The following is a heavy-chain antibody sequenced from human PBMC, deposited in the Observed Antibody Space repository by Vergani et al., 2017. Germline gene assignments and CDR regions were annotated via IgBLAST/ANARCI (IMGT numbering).Heavy chain of an antibody. V-gene: IGHV3-7*03. D-gene: IGHD1-26*01. J-gene: IGHJ4*02. Sequence: VQLVESGGGVVQPGRSLRLSCAASGFTFSSYWMSWVRQAPGKGLEWGANIKQDGSEKYNVDSVKGRFTISRDNDKNSLYLQMNSLRAEDTAVYYCARSWGLGYFDYWGQGTLVTVSS. CDR3: ARSWGLGYFDY. CDR1: GFTFSSYW. CDR2: IKQDGSEK.